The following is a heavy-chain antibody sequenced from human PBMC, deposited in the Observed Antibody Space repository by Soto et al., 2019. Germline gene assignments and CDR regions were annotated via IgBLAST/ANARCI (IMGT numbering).Heavy chain of an antibody. CDR3: ARQPLVLRYFDSLPNWFDP. J-gene: IGHJ5*02. CDR2: IYYSGST. CDR1: GGSISSSSYY. Sequence: SETLSLTCTVSGGSISSSSYYWGWIRQPPGKGLEWIGSIYYSGSTYYNPSLKSRVTISVDTSKNQFSLKLSSVTAADTAVYYCARQPLVLRYFDSLPNWFDPWGQGTLVTVSS. V-gene: IGHV4-39*01. D-gene: IGHD3-9*01.